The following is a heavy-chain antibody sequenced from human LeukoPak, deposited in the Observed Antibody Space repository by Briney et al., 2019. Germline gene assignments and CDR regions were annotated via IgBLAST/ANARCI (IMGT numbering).Heavy chain of an antibody. Sequence: SETLSLTCSVSGGSITSGYWSCVRQPPGKGLEWSGYVSYSMDRNNKPSLRSRLTISLDTSRNEFSLQLTSVTAADTAVYYCVRLGYCDNGCCYFEHWGQGTLVTVS. V-gene: IGHV4-59*08. CDR2: VSYSMDR. D-gene: IGHD2-8*01. CDR3: VRLGYCDNGCCYFEH. J-gene: IGHJ4*02. CDR1: GGSITSGY.